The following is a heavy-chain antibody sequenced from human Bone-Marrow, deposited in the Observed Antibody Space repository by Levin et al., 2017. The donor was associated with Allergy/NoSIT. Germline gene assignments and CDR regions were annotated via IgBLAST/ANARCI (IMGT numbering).Heavy chain of an antibody. J-gene: IGHJ4*02. Sequence: GGSLRLSCAASGFTFSSYWMHWVRQAPGKGLVWVSRIKGDGSFTNYADSVKGRFTISSDNAENNLYLQMNSLRDEDRAVYCCASDGDDWNFEHWGQGTLVTVSS. V-gene: IGHV3-74*01. CDR2: IKGDGSFT. D-gene: IGHD1-1*01. CDR3: ASDGDDWNFEH. CDR1: GFTFSSYW.